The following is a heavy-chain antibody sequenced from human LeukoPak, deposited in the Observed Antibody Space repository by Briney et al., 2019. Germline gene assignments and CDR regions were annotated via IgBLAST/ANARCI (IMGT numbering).Heavy chain of an antibody. J-gene: IGHJ4*02. CDR2: MSYSGST. Sequence: SETLSLTCTVSGGSISSYCWSWIRQPPGKGLEWIGYMSYSGSTNYNPSLKSRVTMPINTSKNQFSLRLSSVTAADTAVYYCARGSDFGDYWGQGTLVTVSS. D-gene: IGHD4-17*01. CDR3: ARGSDFGDY. V-gene: IGHV4-59*01. CDR1: GGSISSYC.